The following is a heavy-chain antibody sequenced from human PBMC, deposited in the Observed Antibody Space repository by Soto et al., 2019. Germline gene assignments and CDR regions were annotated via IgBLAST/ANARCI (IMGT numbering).Heavy chain of an antibody. CDR2: IYPSAPDT. Sequence: GASRKISCKVSGYTFTIYWIGWSRQMPGKGLGWMGIIYPSAPDTRYSPSFQGQVTISADESINTAYLQWNSLKASDTAIYYCARPANTVADHFDLWGQGTPVTVSS. CDR1: GYTFTIYW. D-gene: IGHD4-17*01. V-gene: IGHV5-51*01. J-gene: IGHJ4*02. CDR3: ARPANTVADHFDL.